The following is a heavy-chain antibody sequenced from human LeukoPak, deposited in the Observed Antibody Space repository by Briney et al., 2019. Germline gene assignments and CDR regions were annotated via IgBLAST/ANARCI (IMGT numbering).Heavy chain of an antibody. J-gene: IGHJ4*02. V-gene: IGHV3-23*01. CDR2: ITGDDGRT. Sequence: GGSLRLSCAASGFSLYTYGMHWVRQAPGKGWEWVSGITGDDGRTHYADSVRGRFTISGDNSKNTLSLHMSSLRAEDTAIYYCASSIRFGEDYWGQGTLVTVSP. D-gene: IGHD3-16*01. CDR3: ASSIRFGEDY. CDR1: GFSLYTYG.